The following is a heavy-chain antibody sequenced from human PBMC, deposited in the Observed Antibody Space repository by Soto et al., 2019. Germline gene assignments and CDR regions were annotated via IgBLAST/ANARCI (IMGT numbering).Heavy chain of an antibody. CDR1: GFTFNAYG. J-gene: IGHJ4*02. D-gene: IGHD3-22*01. CDR2: IWYDGSNK. CDR3: ARDKFDHFDNSAFFDY. V-gene: IGHV3-33*01. Sequence: QVQLVESGGGMVQPGRSLRLSCAASGFTFNAYGMHWVRQAPGKGLEWVAVIWYDGSNKDYADSVKGRFTISRDNSKNTLYLQMNSLRAEDTAVYYCARDKFDHFDNSAFFDYWGQGAMVTVSS.